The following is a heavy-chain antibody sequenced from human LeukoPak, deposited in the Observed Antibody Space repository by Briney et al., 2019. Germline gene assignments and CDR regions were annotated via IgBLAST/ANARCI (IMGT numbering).Heavy chain of an antibody. Sequence: ASVKVSCKVSEYTFTSYYMHWVRQAPGQGLEWMGIINPSGGGTIYAQKFQGRVTMTRDTSTSTVYMEVSSLRSEDTAVYYCAREKRGDAFDIWGQGTVVSVSS. D-gene: IGHD3-10*01. J-gene: IGHJ3*02. CDR2: INPSGGGT. CDR1: EYTFTSYY. V-gene: IGHV1-46*01. CDR3: AREKRGDAFDI.